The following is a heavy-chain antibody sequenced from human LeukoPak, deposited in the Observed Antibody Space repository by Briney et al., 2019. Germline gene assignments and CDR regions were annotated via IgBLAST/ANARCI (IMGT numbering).Heavy chain of an antibody. CDR2: INPSGGST. J-gene: IGHJ4*02. V-gene: IGHV1-46*03. D-gene: IGHD3-3*01. CDR3: ASAGYDGAFDY. CDR1: GYTFTSYY. Sequence: ASVNVSCKASGYTFTSYYMHWVRQAPGQGLEWMGIINPSGGSTSYAQKFQGRVTMTRDTSTSTFYMELSSLRSEDTAVYYCASAGYDGAFDYWGQGTLVTVSS.